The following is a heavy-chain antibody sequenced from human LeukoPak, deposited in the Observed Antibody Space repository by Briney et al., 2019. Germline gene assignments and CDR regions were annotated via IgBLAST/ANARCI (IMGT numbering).Heavy chain of an antibody. D-gene: IGHD3-10*01. V-gene: IGHV3-20*04. J-gene: IGHJ1*01. CDR3: GRVRYFYCSGNCLEH. Sequence: GGSLRLSCAASGFTFDDYGMSWVRQAPGKGLEWVSGINWNGDNTRYADSMKGRFTISRGNAKNSLYLQMNSLIAEDTAVYFCGRVRYFYCSGNCLEHWGQGTLVTVSS. CDR2: INWNGDNT. CDR1: GFTFDDYG.